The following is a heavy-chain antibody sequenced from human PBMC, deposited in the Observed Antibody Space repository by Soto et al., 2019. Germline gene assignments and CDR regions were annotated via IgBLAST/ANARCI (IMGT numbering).Heavy chain of an antibody. V-gene: IGHV6-1*01. CDR1: GDSVSSNSAA. J-gene: IGHJ4*02. CDR2: TYYRSKWYN. CDR3: ARGGDSSGWLKYYFDY. D-gene: IGHD6-19*01. Sequence: SQTLSLTCAISGDSVSSNSAAWNWIRQSPSRGLEWLGRTYYRSKWYNDYAVSVKSRIIINPDTSKNQFSLQLNSVTPEDTAVYYCARGGDSSGWLKYYFDYWGQGTLVTVSS.